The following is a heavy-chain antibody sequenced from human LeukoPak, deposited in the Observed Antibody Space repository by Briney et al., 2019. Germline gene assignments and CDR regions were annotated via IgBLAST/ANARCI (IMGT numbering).Heavy chain of an antibody. D-gene: IGHD3-16*01. CDR3: AKHLADSTASFDC. CDR2: IYSGGST. J-gene: IGHJ4*02. V-gene: IGHV3-53*05. Sequence: GGSLRLSCAASGFTVSSNYMSWVRQAPGKGLEWVSVIYSGGSTYYADSVKGRFTISRDNSENTLNLQMNSLRGEDTAIYYCAKHLADSTASFDCWGQGTLVIVSS. CDR1: GFTVSSNY.